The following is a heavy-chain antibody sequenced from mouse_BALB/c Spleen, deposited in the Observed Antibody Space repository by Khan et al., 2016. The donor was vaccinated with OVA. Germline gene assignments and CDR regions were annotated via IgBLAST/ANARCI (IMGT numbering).Heavy chain of an antibody. CDR3: ARPPITTAVATSYWFFDV. V-gene: IGHV5-9-3*01. Sequence: EVQVVESGGGLVKPGGSLKLSCAASGFTFSSYAMSWVRQTPEKRLEWVATISSGDTYTYYPDSVKGRFTISSANAKNTLYLQMSSLSTDDTAMYYCARPPITTAVATSYWFFDVWGAGTTVTVST. CDR2: ISSGDTYT. CDR1: GFTFSSYA. D-gene: IGHD1-1*01. J-gene: IGHJ1*01.